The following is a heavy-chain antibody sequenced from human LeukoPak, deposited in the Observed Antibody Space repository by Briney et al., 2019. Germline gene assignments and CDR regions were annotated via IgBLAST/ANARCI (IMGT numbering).Heavy chain of an antibody. CDR2: ISAYNGNT. Sequence: GASVKVSCKASGYTFTSYGISWVRQAPGQGLEWIGWISAYNGNTNYAQKLQGRVTMTTDTSTSTAYMELRSLRSDDTAVYYCARDKPAVTTSYYYGMDVWGKGTTVTVSS. D-gene: IGHD4-17*01. J-gene: IGHJ6*04. CDR1: GYTFTSYG. CDR3: ARDKPAVTTSYYYGMDV. V-gene: IGHV1-18*04.